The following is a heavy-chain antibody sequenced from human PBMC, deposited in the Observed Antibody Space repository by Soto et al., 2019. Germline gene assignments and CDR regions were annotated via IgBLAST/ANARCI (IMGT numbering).Heavy chain of an antibody. D-gene: IGHD6-13*01. CDR3: ARQKAAGSFTYYFDN. V-gene: IGHV4-31*03. CDR1: GYSISNGGYY. CDR2: IYYSGST. Sequence: PXETRSLTCTVAGYSISNGGYYWAWIRQHRGKGLEWIGYIYYSGSTHHNPSLKSRDTISLDMSKNQFSLKLSSVTAADTAVYYCARQKAAGSFTYYFDNWGQGTLVTVSS. J-gene: IGHJ4*02.